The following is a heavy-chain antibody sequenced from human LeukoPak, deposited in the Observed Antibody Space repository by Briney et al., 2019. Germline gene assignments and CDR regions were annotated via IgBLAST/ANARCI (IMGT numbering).Heavy chain of an antibody. CDR1: GFTFSSYA. D-gene: IGHD5-12*01. CDR2: ITGSGGST. J-gene: IGHJ4*02. V-gene: IGHV3-23*01. CDR3: AKDHEWLRLGSDY. Sequence: GGSVRLSCAASGFTFSSYAMSWVRQAPGKGLEWVSAITGSGGSTYYADSVKGRFTISRDNSKNTLYLQMNSLRAEDTAVYYCAKDHEWLRLGSDYWGQGTLVTPSA.